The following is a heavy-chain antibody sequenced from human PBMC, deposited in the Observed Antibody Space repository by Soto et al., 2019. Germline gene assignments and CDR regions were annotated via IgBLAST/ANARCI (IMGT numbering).Heavy chain of an antibody. Sequence: QVQLVQSGAEIKKPASSVKVSCKASGGSDVFNNYPVSWVRQAPGQGLEWMGAIITMFNTADYPQRFLGRFTITADEFTRTVYMELTSLKSDDTAVYYCARHYPTAGSGAGWFDTWGQGTLVTVSS. J-gene: IGHJ5*02. CDR1: GGSDVFNNYP. CDR3: ARHYPTAGSGAGWFDT. V-gene: IGHV1-69*01. D-gene: IGHD2-8*02. CDR2: IITMFNTA.